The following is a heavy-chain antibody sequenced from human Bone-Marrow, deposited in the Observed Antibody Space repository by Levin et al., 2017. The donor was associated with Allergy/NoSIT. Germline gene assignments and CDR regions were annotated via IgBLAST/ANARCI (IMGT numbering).Heavy chain of an antibody. CDR3: ARTAWRDYYYMDV. CDR1: GGSISSYY. CDR2: IYYSGST. D-gene: IGHD3-3*01. V-gene: IGHV4-59*01. Sequence: PSETLSLTCTVSGGSISSYYWSWIRQPPGKGLEWIGYIYYSGSTNYNPSLKSRVTISVDTSKNQFSLKLSSVTAADTAVYYCARTAWRDYYYMDVWGKGTTVTVSS. J-gene: IGHJ6*03.